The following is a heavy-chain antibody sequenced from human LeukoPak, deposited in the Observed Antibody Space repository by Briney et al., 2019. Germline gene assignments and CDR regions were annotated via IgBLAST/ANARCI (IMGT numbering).Heavy chain of an antibody. CDR2: ISSSSSYI. V-gene: IGHV3-21*01. CDR3: PRDWGYYYYYGMDV. CDR1: GFIFRNAH. D-gene: IGHD3-16*01. Sequence: GGSLRLSCGASGFIFRNAHMTWVRQAPGKGLEWVSSISSSSSYIYYADSVKGRFTITRDNAKNSLYLQMNSLRAEDTAVYYCPRDWGYYYYYGMDVWGQGTTVTVSS. J-gene: IGHJ6*02.